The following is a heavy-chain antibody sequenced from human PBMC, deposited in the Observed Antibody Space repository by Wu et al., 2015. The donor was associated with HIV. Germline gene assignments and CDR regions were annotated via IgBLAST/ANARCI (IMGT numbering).Heavy chain of an antibody. Sequence: QVQLVQSGAEVKKPGASVKVSCKASGYTFSSYYIHWLRQAPGQGLEWMGWINPKSGATNFAQKFQGRVTLTRDTSITTAYMELTRLTSDDTAVYYCARDRATYGAFDYWGQGTLVTVSS. CDR2: INPKSGAT. CDR3: ARDRATYGAFDY. V-gene: IGHV1-2*02. D-gene: IGHD4-17*01. J-gene: IGHJ4*02. CDR1: GYTFSSYY.